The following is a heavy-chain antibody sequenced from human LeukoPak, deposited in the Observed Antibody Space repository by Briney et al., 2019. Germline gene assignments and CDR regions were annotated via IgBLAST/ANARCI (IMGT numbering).Heavy chain of an antibody. Sequence: GGSLRLSCAASGFTFSSYGMHWVRQAPGKGLEWVAVIWYDGSNKYYADSVKGRFTISRDNSKNTLYLQMNSLRAEDTAVYYCAKDLNSQAAHPFDYWGQGTLVTVSS. CDR3: AKDLNSQAAHPFDY. J-gene: IGHJ4*02. CDR1: GFTFSSYG. V-gene: IGHV3-33*06. D-gene: IGHD6-6*01. CDR2: IWYDGSNK.